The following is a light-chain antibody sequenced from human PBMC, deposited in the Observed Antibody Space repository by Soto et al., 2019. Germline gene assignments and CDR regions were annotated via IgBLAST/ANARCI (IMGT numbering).Light chain of an antibody. CDR1: QSVSSSY. J-gene: IGKJ4*01. V-gene: IGKV3-20*01. CDR2: GAS. CDR3: QQYGRSSLT. Sequence: EIVLTQSRGTLSLSPGERATLSCRASQSVSSSYLAWYQQKPGQAPRLLIYGASSRATGIPDRFSGSGSGTDFTLTISRLEPEDFAVYYCQQYGRSSLTFGGGTKVEIK.